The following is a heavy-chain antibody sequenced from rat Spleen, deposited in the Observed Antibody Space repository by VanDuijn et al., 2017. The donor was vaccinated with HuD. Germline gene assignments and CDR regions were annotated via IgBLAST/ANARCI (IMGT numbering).Heavy chain of an antibody. Sequence: EVQLVESGGGLVQPGRSLKLSCAALGFTFSNYYMAWVRQAPTKGLEWVATISYDGSSTYYRDSVKGRFTISRDSSKSTLYLQMDSLRSDDTATYYCARHNSGYGVMDAWGQGPSVTVSS. CDR3: ARHNSGYGVMDA. CDR2: ISYDGSST. CDR1: GFTFSNYY. D-gene: IGHD4-3*01. V-gene: IGHV5-29*01. J-gene: IGHJ4*01.